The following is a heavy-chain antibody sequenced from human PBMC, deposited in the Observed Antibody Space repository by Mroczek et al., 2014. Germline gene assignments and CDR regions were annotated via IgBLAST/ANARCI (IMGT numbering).Heavy chain of an antibody. CDR3: TTLLYIWVKPTAEVDY. CDR2: IKSKTDGGTT. Sequence: VQLVQSGGGLVKPGGSLRLSCAASGFTFSNAWMSWVRQAPGKGLEWVGRIKSKTDGGTTDYAAPVKGRFTISRDDSKNTLYLQMNSLKTEDTAVYYCTTLLYIWVKPTAEVDYWGQGTLVTVPS. D-gene: IGHD2-8*01. V-gene: IGHV3-15*01. J-gene: IGHJ4*02. CDR1: GFTFSNAW.